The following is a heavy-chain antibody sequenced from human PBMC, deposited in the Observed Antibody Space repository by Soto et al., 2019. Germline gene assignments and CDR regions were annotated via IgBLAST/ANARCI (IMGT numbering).Heavy chain of an antibody. J-gene: IGHJ5*02. D-gene: IGHD2-15*01. CDR1: GGSISTYY. CDR3: ARSAVPRGGWFRP. CDR2: IYASGSP. V-gene: IGHV4-4*07. Sequence: QVQLQESGPGLVKPSGTLSLTCNVSGGSISTYYWNWNRQPAGKGLEWIGRIYASGSPNYNPSLKSRVIMSVDTSKNQFSLTMSSVTAADTAMYYCARSAVPRGGWFRPWGQGILVTVSP.